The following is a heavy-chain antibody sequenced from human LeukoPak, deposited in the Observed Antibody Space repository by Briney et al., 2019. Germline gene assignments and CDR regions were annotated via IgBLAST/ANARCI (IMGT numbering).Heavy chain of an antibody. CDR3: ARLELYYYGSGSYPPSDY. Sequence: KGGESLKISCEGSGYSFTSYWIGWVRQMPGKGLEWMGIIYPGDSDTRYSPSFQGQVTISADKSISTAYLQWSSLKASDTAMYYCARLELYYYGSGSYPPSDYWGQGTLVTVSS. CDR2: IYPGDSDT. J-gene: IGHJ4*02. D-gene: IGHD3-10*01. CDR1: GYSFTSYW. V-gene: IGHV5-51*01.